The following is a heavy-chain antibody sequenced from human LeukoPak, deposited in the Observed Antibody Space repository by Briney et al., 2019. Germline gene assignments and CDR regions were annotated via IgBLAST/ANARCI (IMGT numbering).Heavy chain of an antibody. V-gene: IGHV3-48*03. CDR2: ISSSGSTI. Sequence: GGSLRLSCAASGFTFSSYEMNWVRQAPGKGLEWVSYISSSGSTIYYADSVKDRFTISRDNAKNSLYLQMNSLRAEDTAVYYCARDQSSGSYLYYYYGMDVWGQGTTVTVSS. CDR3: ARDQSSGSYLYYYYGMDV. J-gene: IGHJ6*02. D-gene: IGHD3-10*01. CDR1: GFTFSSYE.